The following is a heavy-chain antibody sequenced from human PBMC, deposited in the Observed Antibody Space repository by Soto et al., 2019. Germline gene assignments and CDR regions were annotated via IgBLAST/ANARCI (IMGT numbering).Heavy chain of an antibody. Sequence: SETLSLTCTVSGGSISSGDYNWSWIRQPPGKGLEWIGYIYYSGSTYYNPSLKSRVTISVDTSKNQFSLKLSSVTAADTAVYYCARAHDRIVPAAIWFDPWGQGTLVTVSS. CDR3: ARAHDRIVPAAIWFDP. CDR2: IYYSGST. V-gene: IGHV4-30-4*01. D-gene: IGHD2-2*01. J-gene: IGHJ5*02. CDR1: GGSISSGDYN.